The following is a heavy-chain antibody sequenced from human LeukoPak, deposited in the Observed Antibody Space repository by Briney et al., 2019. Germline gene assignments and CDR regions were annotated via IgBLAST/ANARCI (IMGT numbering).Heavy chain of an antibody. V-gene: IGHV5-51*01. Sequence: GESLKISCKGSGYIFTNYWIGWVRQTPGKGLEWMGIIYPGDSDTRYSPSFQGQVTISADKSISTAYLQWSSLKASDTAMYYCARANTAMFDLNYFDYWGQGTLVTVSS. J-gene: IGHJ4*02. CDR3: ARANTAMFDLNYFDY. CDR1: GYIFTNYW. D-gene: IGHD5-18*01. CDR2: IYPGDSDT.